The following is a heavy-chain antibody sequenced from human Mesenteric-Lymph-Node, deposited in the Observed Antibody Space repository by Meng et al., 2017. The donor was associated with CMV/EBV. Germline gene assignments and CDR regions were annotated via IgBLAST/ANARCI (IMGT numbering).Heavy chain of an antibody. J-gene: IGHJ5*01. Sequence: GGSLRLSCAASGFTFSDYDMHWVRQAPGKGLEWVAFIRYDGSDKDYVDSVKGRFTVSRDNSENTVYLQMTSLRGDDSAVYYCAKKRGYSSSQNWLDSWGQGTLVTVSS. V-gene: IGHV3-30*02. D-gene: IGHD6-13*01. CDR2: IRYDGSDK. CDR1: GFTFSDYD. CDR3: AKKRGYSSSQNWLDS.